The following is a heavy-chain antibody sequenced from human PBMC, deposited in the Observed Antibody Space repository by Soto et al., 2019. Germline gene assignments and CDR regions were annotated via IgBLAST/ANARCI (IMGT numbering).Heavy chain of an antibody. J-gene: IGHJ4*02. Sequence: SETLSLTCTVSGGSISSGDYYWSWIRRPPGKGLEWIGYIYYSGSTYYNPSLKSRVTISVDTSKNQFSLKLSSVTAADTAVYYCARVRGVTYFDYWGQGTLVTVSS. D-gene: IGHD3-10*01. V-gene: IGHV4-30-4*01. CDR1: GGSISSGDYY. CDR2: IYYSGST. CDR3: ARVRGVTYFDY.